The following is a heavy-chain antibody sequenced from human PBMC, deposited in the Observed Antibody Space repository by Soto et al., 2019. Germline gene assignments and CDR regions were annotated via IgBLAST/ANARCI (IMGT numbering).Heavy chain of an antibody. Sequence: GESLKIYCKGSGYSFTSYWIGWVRQMPGKGLEWMGIIYPGDSDTRYSPSFQGQVTISADKSISTAYLQWSSLKASDTAMYYCAMSKYSIVSDIWSQATMVTVSS. D-gene: IGHD6-6*01. CDR1: GYSFTSYW. CDR3: AMSKYSIVSDI. CDR2: IYPGDSDT. V-gene: IGHV5-51*01. J-gene: IGHJ3*02.